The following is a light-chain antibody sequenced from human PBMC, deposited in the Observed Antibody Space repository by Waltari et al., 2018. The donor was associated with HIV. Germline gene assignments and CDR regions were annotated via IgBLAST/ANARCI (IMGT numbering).Light chain of an antibody. J-gene: IGLJ3*02. Sequence: QSVLTQPPSASGTPGQRVTISCSGSSSHLGTNSVYWCQQLPGTTPQLLIYRSNQRPSGVPDRFSGSKSGTSGSLAISGLRSEDEADYYCAAWDDSLRGWVFGGGTKLTVL. CDR3: AAWDDSLRGWV. CDR2: RSN. V-gene: IGLV1-47*01. CDR1: SSHLGTNS.